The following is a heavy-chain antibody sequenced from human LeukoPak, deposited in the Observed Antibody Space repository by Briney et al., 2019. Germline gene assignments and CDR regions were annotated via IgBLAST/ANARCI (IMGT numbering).Heavy chain of an antibody. Sequence: GGSLRLSCAASGFTFSGSAMHWVRQASGKGLEWVGRIRSKANSYATAYAASVKGRFTISRDDSKNTAYLQMNSLKTEDTAVYYCTRGGNMVRGAMDVWGKGTTVTVSS. D-gene: IGHD3-10*01. V-gene: IGHV3-73*01. CDR2: IRSKANSYAT. CDR3: TRGGNMVRGAMDV. J-gene: IGHJ6*03. CDR1: GFTFSGSA.